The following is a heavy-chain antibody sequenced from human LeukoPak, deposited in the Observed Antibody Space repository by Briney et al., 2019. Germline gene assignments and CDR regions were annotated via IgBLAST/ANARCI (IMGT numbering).Heavy chain of an antibody. Sequence: SETLSLACTVPGRSIISYYWSWIRQPPGKGLEWIGYIYYSGSTNYNPSLKSRVTISVDTSKTQYSLKLSSVTAADTAVYYCARDLGDSSGYYYYYYGMDVWGQGTTVAVSS. V-gene: IGHV4-59*01. J-gene: IGHJ6*02. CDR1: GRSIISYY. D-gene: IGHD3-22*01. CDR2: IYYSGST. CDR3: ARDLGDSSGYYYYYYGMDV.